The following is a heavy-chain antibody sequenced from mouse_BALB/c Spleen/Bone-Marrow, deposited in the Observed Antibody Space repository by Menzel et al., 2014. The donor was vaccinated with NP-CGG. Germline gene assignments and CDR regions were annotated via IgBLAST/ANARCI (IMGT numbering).Heavy chain of an antibody. CDR2: IHPNTDTT. D-gene: IGHD2-14*01. Sequence: VHLKQSGSDLVQPGASVKLSCKASGYTFTSSWMHWAKQRPGQGLEWIGEIHPNTDTTNYDEKFKGKATLTVDTSSSTAYVERRSMTAEDSADYCRTRHHKYDYYFDFWGQGTTPTVSS. CDR1: GYTFTSSW. V-gene: IGHV1S130*01. CDR3: TRHHKYDYYFDF. J-gene: IGHJ2*01.